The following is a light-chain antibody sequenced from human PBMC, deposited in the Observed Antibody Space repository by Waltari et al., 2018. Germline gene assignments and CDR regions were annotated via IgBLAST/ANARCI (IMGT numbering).Light chain of an antibody. CDR2: GAS. CDR3: QQYNNWPPIT. Sequence: ETVMTQSPVSLSVSPGERATLSCRASQSVSSNLAWYQQNPGQAPRLLIYGASTRATGIPARFSGSGSGTEFTLTSNSLQSEDFAVYYCQQYNNWPPITFGGGTKVEIK. J-gene: IGKJ4*01. CDR1: QSVSSN. V-gene: IGKV3-15*01.